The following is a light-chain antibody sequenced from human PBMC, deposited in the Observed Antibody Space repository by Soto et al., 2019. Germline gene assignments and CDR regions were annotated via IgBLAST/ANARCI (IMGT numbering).Light chain of an antibody. J-gene: IGKJ5*01. CDR3: QQRGEWPPGAT. CDR1: QSVSSY. Sequence: EIVLTQSPATLSLSPGERATLSCRASQSVSSYLAWYQQKPGQAPRLLIYGASTRATGIPARFTGSGSGTEFILTITSLEPEDFAVYYCQQRGEWPPGATFGQGTRLAIK. V-gene: IGKV3-11*01. CDR2: GAS.